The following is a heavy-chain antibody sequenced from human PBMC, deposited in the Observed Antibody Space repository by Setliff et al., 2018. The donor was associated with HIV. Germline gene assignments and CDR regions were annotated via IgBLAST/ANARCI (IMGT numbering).Heavy chain of an antibody. J-gene: IGHJ6*02. V-gene: IGHV4-38-2*02. CDR1: GGSISSYY. CDR2: IYHSGST. CDR3: ARDDSSGWHFYYYYGMDV. D-gene: IGHD6-19*01. Sequence: SETLSLTCTVSGGSISSYYWGWIRQPPGKGLEWIGSIYHSGSTYYNPSLKSRVTISVDTSKNQFSLKLSSVTAADTAVYYCARDDSSGWHFYYYYGMDVWGQGTTVTVSS.